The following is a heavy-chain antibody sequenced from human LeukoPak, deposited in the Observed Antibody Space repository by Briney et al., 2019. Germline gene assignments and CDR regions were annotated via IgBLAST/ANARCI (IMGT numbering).Heavy chain of an antibody. D-gene: IGHD5-18*01. CDR3: AKDRSRYSYGSNGVDY. Sequence: GGSLRLSCAASGFTFSSYAMSWVRQAPGKGLEGVSAISGSGGSTYYAASVKGRFTISRDNSKNTLYLQMNSLRAEDTAVYYCAKDRSRYSYGSNGVDYWGQGTLVTVSS. V-gene: IGHV3-23*01. J-gene: IGHJ4*02. CDR2: ISGSGGST. CDR1: GFTFSSYA.